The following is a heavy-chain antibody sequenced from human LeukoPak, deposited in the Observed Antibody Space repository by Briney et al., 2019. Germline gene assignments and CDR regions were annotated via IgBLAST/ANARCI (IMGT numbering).Heavy chain of an antibody. CDR1: GYTFTSYG. V-gene: IGHV1-18*01. CDR3: ARGRGITIFGVALDDAFDI. Sequence: ASVKVSCKASGYTFTSYGISWVRQAPGQGLEWMGWISAYNGNTNYAQKLQGRVTMTTGTSTSTAYMELRSLRSDDTAVYYCARGRGITIFGVALDDAFDIWGQGTMVTVSA. CDR2: ISAYNGNT. D-gene: IGHD3-3*01. J-gene: IGHJ3*02.